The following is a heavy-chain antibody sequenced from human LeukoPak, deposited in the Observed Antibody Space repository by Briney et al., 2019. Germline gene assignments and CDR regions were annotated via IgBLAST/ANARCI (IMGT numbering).Heavy chain of an antibody. CDR2: INHSGST. CDR1: GGSFSGYY. Sequence: SETLSLTCEVYGGSFSGYYWSWIRQPPGKGLEWMGEINHSGSTNYNPSLTSRVTISVDTSKNQFYMKLSSVTTAVTAVYSGASPVPTYYYDSSAPRAFDSQGQVTMVTV. CDR3: ASPVPTYYYDSSAPRAFDS. V-gene: IGHV4-34*01. J-gene: IGHJ3*02. D-gene: IGHD3-22*01.